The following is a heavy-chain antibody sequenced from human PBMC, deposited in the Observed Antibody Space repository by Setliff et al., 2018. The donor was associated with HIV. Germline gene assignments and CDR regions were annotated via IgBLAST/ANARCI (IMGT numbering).Heavy chain of an antibody. Sequence: ASVKVSCKASGYTFTGYYMHWVRQAPGQGLEWMGWINPNSGGTNYAQTFQGRVTMTRDTTITTVYMELTRLRSDDTAMFYCAVMGYCGGNSCYRTEGFDYWGQGTLVT. V-gene: IGHV1-2*02. D-gene: IGHD2-2*01. CDR1: GYTFTGYY. J-gene: IGHJ4*02. CDR2: INPNSGGT. CDR3: AVMGYCGGNSCYRTEGFDY.